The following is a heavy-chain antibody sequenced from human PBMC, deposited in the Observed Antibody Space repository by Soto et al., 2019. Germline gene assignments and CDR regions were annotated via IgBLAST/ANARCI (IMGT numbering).Heavy chain of an antibody. Sequence: VGSLRLSCAGSGLTFRNDWLSWVRQAPGKGLEWVANINQDGSERYYVDSVRGRFTISRDNVENSLYLQLNSLRPEDTAVYYCAVYGYGVSAAAYWGQGTLVTVS. D-gene: IGHD4-17*01. CDR1: GLTFRNDW. CDR2: INQDGSER. V-gene: IGHV3-7*03. CDR3: AVYGYGVSAAAY. J-gene: IGHJ4*02.